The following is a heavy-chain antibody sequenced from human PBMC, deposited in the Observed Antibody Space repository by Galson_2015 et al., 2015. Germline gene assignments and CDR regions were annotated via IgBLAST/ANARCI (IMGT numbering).Heavy chain of an antibody. CDR3: AREDGAAGPPFDS. CDR2: TYFRANWYN. D-gene: IGHD6-13*01. J-gene: IGHJ4*02. Sequence: CAISGDSVSNHAAAWNWIRQSPSRGLEWLGRTYFRANWYNDYAASVKSRVVINPDTSKNQFSLHLNSVTPEDTAVYYCAREDGAAGPPFDSWGQGTLVTVSS. V-gene: IGHV6-1*01. CDR1: GDSVSNHAAA.